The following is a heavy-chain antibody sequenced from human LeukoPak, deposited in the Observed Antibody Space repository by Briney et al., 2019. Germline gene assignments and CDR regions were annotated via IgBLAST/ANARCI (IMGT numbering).Heavy chain of an antibody. J-gene: IGHJ4*02. D-gene: IGHD1-26*01. Sequence: QPGRSLRLSCAASGFTFSSYAMHWVRQAPGKGLEWVAVISSDGSNKYYADSMKGRFTISRDNAKNSLYLQMNSLRAEDTAVYFCARDRGSTEFDYWGQGTLVTVSS. CDR3: ARDRGSTEFDY. CDR1: GFTFSSYA. CDR2: ISSDGSNK. V-gene: IGHV3-30*04.